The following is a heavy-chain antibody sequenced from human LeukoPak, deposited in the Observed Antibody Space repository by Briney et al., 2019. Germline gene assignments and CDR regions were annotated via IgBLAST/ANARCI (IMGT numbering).Heavy chain of an antibody. Sequence: GGSLRLSCAASGFTFSSYWMNWARQAPGKGLEWVSYIITGGSVIYYADSVKGRFTVSRDNAKNSLYLQMDSLRAEDTAVYYCARVRGVSLSVWYFDLWGRGTLVTVSS. J-gene: IGHJ2*01. D-gene: IGHD3-10*01. CDR2: IITGGSVI. CDR1: GFTFSSYW. CDR3: ARVRGVSLSVWYFDL. V-gene: IGHV3-48*03.